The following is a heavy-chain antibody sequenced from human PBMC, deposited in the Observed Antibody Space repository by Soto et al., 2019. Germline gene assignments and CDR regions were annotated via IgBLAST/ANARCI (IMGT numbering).Heavy chain of an antibody. CDR1: GGSISSSSYY. J-gene: IGHJ6*03. D-gene: IGHD1-26*01. Sequence: PSETLSLTCTVSGGSISSSSYYWGWIRQPPGKGLEWIGSIYYSGSTYYNPSLKSRVTISVDTSKNQFSLKLSSVTAADTAVYYCARTIHTLWDYYYLDVWGKGTTVTVSS. V-gene: IGHV4-39*01. CDR3: ARTIHTLWDYYYLDV. CDR2: IYYSGST.